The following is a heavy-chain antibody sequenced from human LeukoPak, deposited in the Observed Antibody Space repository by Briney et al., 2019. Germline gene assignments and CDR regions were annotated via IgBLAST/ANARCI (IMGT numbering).Heavy chain of an antibody. CDR1: GFTFNTYA. CDR2: ISGSGGST. J-gene: IGHJ4*02. V-gene: IGHV3-23*01. CDR3: AKDRGSCSSTSCYRDGDDY. Sequence: GGSLRLSCAASGFTFNTYAMSWVRQAPGKGLEWVSAISGSGGSTYYADSVKGRFTISRDNSKNTLYLQMNSLRAEDTAVYYCAKDRGSCSSTSCYRDGDDYWGQGTLVTVSS. D-gene: IGHD2-2*01.